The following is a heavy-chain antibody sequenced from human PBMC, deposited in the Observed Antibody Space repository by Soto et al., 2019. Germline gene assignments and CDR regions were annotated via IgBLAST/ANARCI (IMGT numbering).Heavy chain of an antibody. CDR1: GGSITTSVL. CDR3: AGGRDYDY. D-gene: IGHD1-26*01. Sequence: SETLALTCDVSGGSITTSVLWTWVSQFPGRGLEWIGEIAHDGHTTYNSSLSGRVTMSVDLSNSQFSLNVASVNAADPAVYFCAGGRDYDYWGQGTLVTVSS. V-gene: IGHV4-4*02. J-gene: IGHJ4*02. CDR2: IAHDGHT.